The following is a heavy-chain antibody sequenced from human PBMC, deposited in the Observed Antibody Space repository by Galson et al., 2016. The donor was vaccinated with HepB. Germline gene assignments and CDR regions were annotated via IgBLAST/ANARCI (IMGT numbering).Heavy chain of an antibody. CDR1: GYTLSSYD. Sequence: SVKVSCKASGYTLSSYDIIWVRQATGQGLEWMGWMNPNTGNTGYAQRFQGRVTMTGNTSMNTAYLDLSSLHQGPIGLPPGTLLQEHLWG. J-gene: IGHJ6*01. V-gene: IGHV1-8*01. CDR2: MNPNTGNT. CDR3: TLLQEHL.